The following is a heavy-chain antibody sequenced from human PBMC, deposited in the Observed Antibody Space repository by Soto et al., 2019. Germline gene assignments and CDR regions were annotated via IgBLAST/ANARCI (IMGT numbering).Heavy chain of an antibody. V-gene: IGHV4-4*02. CDR3: ATTREAIIHLYYFDF. J-gene: IGHJ4*02. Sequence: QVQLQESGPRLVKPSGTLSLTCDVSGGSISDSVWWSWVRQAPGKGLEWIGEIYHSGKTYYNPSLKSRVTIPTNSSRNQVPLTLDFVTAADTPIYYCATTREAIIHLYYFDFWGQGVLVTVSS. CDR1: GGSISDSVW. D-gene: IGHD3-10*01. CDR2: IYHSGKT.